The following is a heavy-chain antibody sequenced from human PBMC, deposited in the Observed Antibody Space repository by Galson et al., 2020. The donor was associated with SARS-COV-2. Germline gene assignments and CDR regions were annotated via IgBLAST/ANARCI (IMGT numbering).Heavy chain of an antibody. D-gene: IGHD6-19*01. V-gene: IGHV2-5*02. CDR3: AHRLFNSGWFA. CDR1: GFSLSTRGVG. Sequence: SGPTLVKPTQTLTLTCTFSGFSLSTRGVGVGWIRQPPGKALEWLEVIYWDDDKRYRPSLKSRLTITKDTSKNQVVLTMTNLDAVDTATFYCAHRLFNSGWFAWGQGTLVTVSS. CDR2: IYWDDDK. J-gene: IGHJ5*02.